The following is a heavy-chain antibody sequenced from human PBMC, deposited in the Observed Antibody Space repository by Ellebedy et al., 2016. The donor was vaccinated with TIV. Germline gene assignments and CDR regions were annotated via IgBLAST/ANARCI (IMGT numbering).Heavy chain of an antibody. Sequence: GESLKISXAASGFTLSNHYMDWVRRAPGKRLEWVGRTRNKANSYPTAYAASVKGRFTIPRDDSNNSLYLQMDSLKAEDTSVYYGVRVRLCGGGACHARYFDLWGRGTLVTVSS. CDR1: GFTLSNHY. CDR2: TRNKANSYPT. V-gene: IGHV3-72*01. J-gene: IGHJ2*01. CDR3: VRVRLCGGGACHARYFDL. D-gene: IGHD2-21*02.